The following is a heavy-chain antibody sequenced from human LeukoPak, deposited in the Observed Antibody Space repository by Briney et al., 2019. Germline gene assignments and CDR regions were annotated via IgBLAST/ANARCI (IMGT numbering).Heavy chain of an antibody. D-gene: IGHD3-22*01. CDR3: ARGGQSKYDSSGYLNYFDY. Sequence: AGGSLRLSCAASGFTFSSYVMYWVRQAPGKGLEYVSSISSNRGSTYYANSVKGRFTISRDNSKNTLYLQMGSLRAEDMAVYYCARGGQSKYDSSGYLNYFDYWGQGTLVTVSS. V-gene: IGHV3-64*01. J-gene: IGHJ4*02. CDR1: GFTFSSYV. CDR2: ISSNRGST.